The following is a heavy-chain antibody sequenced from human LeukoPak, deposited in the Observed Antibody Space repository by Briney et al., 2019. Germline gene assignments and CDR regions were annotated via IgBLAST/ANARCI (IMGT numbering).Heavy chain of an antibody. CDR1: GFTFADYA. Sequence: GRSLRLSCAASGFTFADYAMHWVRQAPGKGLGWVSGISWNSGSIGYADSVKGRFTISRDNAKNSLYLQMNSLRAEDTAVYYCARGYYDGAGFGPNFDYWGQGTLVTVSS. V-gene: IGHV3-9*01. J-gene: IGHJ4*02. D-gene: IGHD3-22*01. CDR2: ISWNSGSI. CDR3: ARGYYDGAGFGPNFDY.